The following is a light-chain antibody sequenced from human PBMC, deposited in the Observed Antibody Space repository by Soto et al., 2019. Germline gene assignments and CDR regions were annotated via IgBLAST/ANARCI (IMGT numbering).Light chain of an antibody. V-gene: IGKV3-15*01. CDR3: QQYKNWPRT. CDR2: GTS. Sequence: EIVMTQSPATLSVSPGERATLSCRASQSVSSNLAWYQQKPGQAPRLLIYGTSNRATGIPDRFSGSGSGTDFTLTISRLEPEDFAVYYCQQYKNWPRTFGQGTKVDI. J-gene: IGKJ1*01. CDR1: QSVSSN.